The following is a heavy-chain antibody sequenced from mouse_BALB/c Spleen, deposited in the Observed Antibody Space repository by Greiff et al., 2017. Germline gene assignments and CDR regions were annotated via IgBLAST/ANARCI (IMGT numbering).Heavy chain of an antibody. CDR2: IWSGGST. D-gene: IGHD2-14*01. J-gene: IGHJ4*01. CDR3: ARTELYVAMDY. V-gene: IGHV2-2*02. Sequence: QVQLKESGPGLVQPSQSLSITCPVSGFSLPSYGVHWVRQSPGKGLEWLGVIWSGGSTDYNAAFISRLSISKDNSKSQVFFKMNSLQANDTAIYYCARTELYVAMDYWGQGTSVTVSS. CDR1: GFSLPSYG.